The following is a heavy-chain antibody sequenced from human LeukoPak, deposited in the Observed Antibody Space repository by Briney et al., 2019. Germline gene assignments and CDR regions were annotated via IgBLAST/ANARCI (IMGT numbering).Heavy chain of an antibody. Sequence: SETLSLTCAVYGGSFSGYYWRWIRQPPGKGLEWIGEISHSVSTNYNPSLKSRVTISVDTSKNQFSLKLSSVTAADTAVYYCARGDIVATPFFDYWGQGTLVTVSS. J-gene: IGHJ4*02. D-gene: IGHD5-12*01. CDR3: ARGDIVATPFFDY. V-gene: IGHV4-34*01. CDR1: GGSFSGYY. CDR2: ISHSVST.